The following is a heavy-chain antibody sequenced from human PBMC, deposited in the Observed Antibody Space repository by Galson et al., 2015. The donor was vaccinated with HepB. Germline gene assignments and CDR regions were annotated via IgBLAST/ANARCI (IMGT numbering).Heavy chain of an antibody. V-gene: IGHV3-66*01. CDR3: ARDGNYYDSSGYYNY. CDR2: IYSGGST. J-gene: IGHJ4*02. Sequence: SLRLSCAASGFTVSSNYMSWVRQAPGKGLEWVSVIYSGGSTYYADSVKGRFTISRDNSKNTLYLQMNSLRAEDTAVYYCARDGNYYDSSGYYNYWGQGTLVTVSS. CDR1: GFTVSSNY. D-gene: IGHD3-22*01.